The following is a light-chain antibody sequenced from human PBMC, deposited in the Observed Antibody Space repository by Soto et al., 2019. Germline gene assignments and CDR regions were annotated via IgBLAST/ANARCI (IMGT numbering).Light chain of an antibody. CDR2: AAS. CDR3: QQYYNSVLT. V-gene: IGKV1-39*01. Sequence: DIQMTQSPSSLSASVVDRVTITCRASQNINNYLNWYQQKPGNAPKVLISAASTLQSGVPPRFSGSESGTDFTLTISSLQPEDSASYYCQQYYNSVLTFGGGTKVDIK. J-gene: IGKJ4*01. CDR1: QNINNY.